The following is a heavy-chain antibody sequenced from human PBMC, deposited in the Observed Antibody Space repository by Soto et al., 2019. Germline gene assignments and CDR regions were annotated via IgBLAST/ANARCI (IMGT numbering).Heavy chain of an antibody. CDR1: GYTFTSYG. CDR3: ARAGIRRTRIAADGIFAY. Sequence: QAQLVQSGAEVKKPGASVKVSCKASGYTFTSYGISWLRQAPGQGLEWMGWISAYNGNTNYAPQLQGRVTMTTATSTSRASMEMRSLRSDDTAVYYCARAGIRRTRIAADGIFAYWGQGTLVTVSS. CDR2: ISAYNGNT. J-gene: IGHJ4*02. D-gene: IGHD6-13*01. V-gene: IGHV1-18*01.